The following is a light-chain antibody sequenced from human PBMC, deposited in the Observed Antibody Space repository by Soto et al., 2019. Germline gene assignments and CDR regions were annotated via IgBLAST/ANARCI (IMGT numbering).Light chain of an antibody. CDR1: QSVSSN. Sequence: EIVMTQSPATLSVSPGERATLSCRASQSVSSNLAWYQQKPGQAPRLLIYAASTRATGIPARFSGSGSGTEFTLTLSSLQSEDFAVYYCQQYNNWRAFGQGTKVEIK. V-gene: IGKV3-15*01. J-gene: IGKJ1*01. CDR3: QQYNNWRA. CDR2: AAS.